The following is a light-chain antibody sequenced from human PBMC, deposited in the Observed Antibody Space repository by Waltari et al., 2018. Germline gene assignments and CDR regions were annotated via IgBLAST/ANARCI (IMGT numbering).Light chain of an antibody. CDR2: DVT. CDR3: GSYTARSTYV. CDR1: NSDVGGYNY. J-gene: IGLJ1*01. Sequence: QSALTQPASVSGSPGQSITISCTGANSDVGGYNYVSWYQQYPGKAPKLIINDVTQRPSGISNRFSGSKSGNTASLTISGLQTEDEAYYHCGSYTARSTYVFGTGTKVTVL. V-gene: IGLV2-14*03.